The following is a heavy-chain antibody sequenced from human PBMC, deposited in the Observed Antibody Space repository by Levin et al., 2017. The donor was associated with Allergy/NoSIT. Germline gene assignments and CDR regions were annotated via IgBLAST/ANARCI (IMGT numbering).Heavy chain of an antibody. Sequence: PSETLSLTCTVSGGSISSYYWSWIRQPPGKGLEWIGYIYYSGSTNYNPSLKSRVTISVDTSKNQFSLKLSSVTAADTAVYYCARVGDYGDYVDTTWYYGMDVWGQGTTVTVSS. CDR3: ARVGDYGDYVDTTWYYGMDV. D-gene: IGHD4-17*01. V-gene: IGHV4-59*01. J-gene: IGHJ6*02. CDR1: GGSISSYY. CDR2: IYYSGST.